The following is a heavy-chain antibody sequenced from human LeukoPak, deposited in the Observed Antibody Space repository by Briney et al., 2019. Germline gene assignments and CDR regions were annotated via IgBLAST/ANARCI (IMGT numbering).Heavy chain of an antibody. J-gene: IGHJ4*02. D-gene: IGHD2-15*01. Sequence: GGSLRLSCAASGFTFNSYAMHWVRQAPGKGLEYVSAISSNGGSTYYANSVKGRFTISRDNSKSTLYLQMGSLRAEDMAVYYCARETPSVAAFDYWGQGTLVTVSS. V-gene: IGHV3-64*01. CDR3: ARETPSVAAFDY. CDR2: ISSNGGST. CDR1: GFTFNSYA.